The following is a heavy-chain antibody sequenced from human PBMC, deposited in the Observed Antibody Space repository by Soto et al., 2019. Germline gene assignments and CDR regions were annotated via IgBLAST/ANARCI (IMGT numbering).Heavy chain of an antibody. CDR2: IYPGDSDT. CDR3: ARYSGSYWHYLDF. D-gene: IGHD1-26*01. J-gene: IGHJ4*02. V-gene: IGHV5-51*01. CDR1: GYSFASHW. Sequence: GASLKISCKGSGYSFASHWVAWVRQMPEKGLEWIGTIYPGDSDTKYSSAFRGHVTISADTSVSTAYLQWRSLEATDSAIYYCARYSGSYWHYLDFWGQGTLVTVSS.